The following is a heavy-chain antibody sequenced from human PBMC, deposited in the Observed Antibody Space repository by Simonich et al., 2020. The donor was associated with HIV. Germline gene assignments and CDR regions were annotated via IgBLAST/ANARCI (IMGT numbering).Heavy chain of an antibody. CDR2: SKTKTGTP. Sequence: QVQLVQSGSELKKPGASVKVSCKASGYTFTSYAMNWERQAPGQGLEWMGRSKTKTGTPRDAQGFTGRFVVSLDTSVSTAYLQISSLKSGDTAVYYCARDGTTVAAFDYWGQGTLVTVSS. V-gene: IGHV7-4-1*02. CDR1: GYTFTSYA. D-gene: IGHD4-4*01. J-gene: IGHJ4*02. CDR3: ARDGTTVAAFDY.